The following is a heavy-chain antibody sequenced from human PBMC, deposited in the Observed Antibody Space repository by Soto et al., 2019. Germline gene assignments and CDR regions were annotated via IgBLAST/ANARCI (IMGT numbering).Heavy chain of an antibody. Sequence: SETLSLTCAVYGGSFSGYYWSWIRQPPGKGLEWIGEINHSGSTNYNPSLKSRVTISVDTSKNQFSLKLSSVTAADTAVYYCGRKLRRPYYSDYWGQGTLVTVSS. CDR2: INHSGST. J-gene: IGHJ4*02. D-gene: IGHD1-7*01. V-gene: IGHV4-34*01. CDR3: GRKLRRPYYSDY. CDR1: GGSFSGYY.